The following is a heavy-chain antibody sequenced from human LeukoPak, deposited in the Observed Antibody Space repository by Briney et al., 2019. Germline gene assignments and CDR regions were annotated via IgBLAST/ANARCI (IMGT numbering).Heavy chain of an antibody. V-gene: IGHV4-34*01. CDR2: INHSGST. D-gene: IGHD5-18*01. CDR3: ARGLGIQLWTTISDYFDY. CDR1: GGSFSGYY. J-gene: IGHJ4*02. Sequence: SETLSLTCAVYGGSFSGYYWSWIRQPPGKGLEWIGEINHSGSTNYNPSLKSRVTISVDTSKNQLSLKLSSVTAADTAVYYCARGLGIQLWTTISDYFDYWGQGTLVTVSS.